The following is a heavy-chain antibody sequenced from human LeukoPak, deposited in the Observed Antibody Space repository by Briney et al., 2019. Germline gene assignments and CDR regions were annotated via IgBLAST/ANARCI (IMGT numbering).Heavy chain of an antibody. CDR1: GYTFTSYD. D-gene: IGHD6-13*01. CDR2: MNPNSGNT. V-gene: IGHV1-8*03. CDR3: ASTAAAGKGDWFDP. Sequence: ASVKVSFKASGYTFTSYDINWVRQATGQGREWMGWMNPNSGNTGYAQKFQGRVTITRNTSISTAYMELSSLRSEGTAVYYCASTAAAGKGDWFDPWGQGTLVTVSS. J-gene: IGHJ5*02.